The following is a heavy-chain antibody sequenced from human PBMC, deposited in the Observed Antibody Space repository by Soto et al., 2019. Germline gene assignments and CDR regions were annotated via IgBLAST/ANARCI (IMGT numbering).Heavy chain of an antibody. Sequence: ASVKVSCKASGYTFTSYDINWVRQATGQGLEWMGWMNPNSGSTSYAQKFQGRVTMTRDTSTSTVYMELSSLRSEDTAVYYCARVYCSGGSCYSVDSWGQGTLVTVS. CDR2: MNPNSGST. D-gene: IGHD2-15*01. CDR1: GYTFTSYD. CDR3: ARVYCSGGSCYSVDS. J-gene: IGHJ4*02. V-gene: IGHV1-8*01.